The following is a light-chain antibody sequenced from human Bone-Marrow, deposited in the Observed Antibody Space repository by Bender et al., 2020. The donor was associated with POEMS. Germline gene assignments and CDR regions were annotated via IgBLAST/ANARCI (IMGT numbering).Light chain of an antibody. CDR3: CSYTGTSSFNWV. V-gene: IGLV2-23*02. CDR2: EVT. J-gene: IGLJ3*02. CDR1: GSDVGGYGL. Sequence: QSALTQPASVSGSPGQSITISCTGTGSDVGGYGLVAWYQQHPGQAPKHMIQEVTKRPSGISDRFFASKSGNTASLTISGLQAEDEADYYCCSYTGTSSFNWVFGGGTQLTVL.